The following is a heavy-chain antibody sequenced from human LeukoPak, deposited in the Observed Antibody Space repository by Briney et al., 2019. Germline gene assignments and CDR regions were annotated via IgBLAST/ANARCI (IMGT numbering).Heavy chain of an antibody. V-gene: IGHV3-48*01. CDR3: ARDYKYAFDN. Sequence: TGGSLRLSCAASGFTFSDYSMNWVRQAPGKGLEWISYIGIDSGNTNYADSVKGRFTISGDKAKNSLYLQMNSLRVEDTAVYYCARDYKYAFDNWGQGTLDTVSS. J-gene: IGHJ4*02. CDR2: IGIDSGNT. D-gene: IGHD5-24*01. CDR1: GFTFSDYS.